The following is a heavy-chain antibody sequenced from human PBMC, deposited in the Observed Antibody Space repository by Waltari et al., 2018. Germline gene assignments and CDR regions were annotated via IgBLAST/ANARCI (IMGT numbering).Heavy chain of an antibody. CDR3: ARWSLRRKGAFDI. CDR2: MNPNSGNT. J-gene: IGHJ3*02. V-gene: IGHV1-8*03. D-gene: IGHD4-17*01. Sequence: QVQLVQSGAEVKKPGSSVKVSCKASGGTFSSYAISWVRQAPGQGLEWMGGMNPNSGNTGYAQKFQGRVTITRNTSISTAYMELSSLRSEDTAVYYCARWSLRRKGAFDIWGQGTMVTVSS. CDR1: GGTFSSYA.